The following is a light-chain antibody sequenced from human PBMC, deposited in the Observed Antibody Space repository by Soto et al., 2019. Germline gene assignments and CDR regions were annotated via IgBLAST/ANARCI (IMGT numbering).Light chain of an antibody. CDR2: DTS. CDR1: QSLTSN. Sequence: EILLTQSTVTLSVSPGARATLSCRASQSLTSNLAWYQQRPGQAPRLLIYDTSTRATDVPARFSGSGSGTECTLTIASLQSEDFAVYYCQQYNHWPRMLSFGGGTRVEL. CDR3: QQYNHWPRMLS. V-gene: IGKV3-15*01. J-gene: IGKJ4*01.